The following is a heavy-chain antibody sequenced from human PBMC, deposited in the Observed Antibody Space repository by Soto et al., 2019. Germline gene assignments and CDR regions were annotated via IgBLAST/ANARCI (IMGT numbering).Heavy chain of an antibody. CDR2: ISYDGSKK. CDR3: VVDQSLILFLLDPEALDM. J-gene: IGHJ3*02. Sequence: QVQLVESGGGVVQPGRSLRLSCAASGFTFSSYGMHWVRQAPGKGLEWVAVISYDGSKKYYGDSVKGRFTISRDKSKKTLYLKNNRLGAADTDVYYSVVDQSLILFLLDPEALDMWGQGTVVPVSS. CDR1: GFTFSSYG. V-gene: IGHV3-30*03. D-gene: IGHD2-8*02.